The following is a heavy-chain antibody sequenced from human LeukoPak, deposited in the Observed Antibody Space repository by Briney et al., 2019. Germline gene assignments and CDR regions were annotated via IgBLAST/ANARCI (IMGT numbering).Heavy chain of an antibody. D-gene: IGHD5-12*01. V-gene: IGHV3-7*01. CDR1: GFTFSSYG. CDR2: INQDGSEK. J-gene: IGHJ4*02. Sequence: PGGSLRLSCAPSGFTFSSYGMNGVRQAPGKGLEWVANINQDGSEKPYVDSVKGRFTISRDNAKNSLYPQMNSLRAEDTAVYYCARDPYIGYGFDYWGQGTLVTVSS. CDR3: ARDPYIGYGFDY.